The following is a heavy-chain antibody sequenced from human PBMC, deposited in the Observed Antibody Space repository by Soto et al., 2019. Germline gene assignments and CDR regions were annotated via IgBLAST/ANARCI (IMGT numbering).Heavy chain of an antibody. CDR1: GFIFTSYA. CDR2: ISSNSGTI. D-gene: IGHD3-10*01. CDR3: ARDWYYYGQGSYYPFDY. Sequence: GGSLRLSCAASGFIFTSYAMNWVRQAPGKGLEWVSYISSNSGTIYYTDSVKGRFTISRDNTKNSLYLQMNSLRDGDTAVYYCARDWYYYGQGSYYPFDYWGQGTLVTVSS. J-gene: IGHJ4*02. V-gene: IGHV3-48*02.